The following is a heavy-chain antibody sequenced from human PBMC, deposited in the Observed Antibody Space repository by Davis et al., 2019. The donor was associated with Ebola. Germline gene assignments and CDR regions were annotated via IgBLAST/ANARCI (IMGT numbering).Heavy chain of an antibody. D-gene: IGHD6-6*01. CDR3: AKDESAPLGY. Sequence: PGGSLRLSCAASGFIFSTYAMHWVRQAPGKGLEWVAVISYDGSNKYYADSVKGRFTISRDNSKNTLYLQMNSLRAEDTAVYYCAKDESAPLGYWGQGTLVTVSS. J-gene: IGHJ4*02. CDR1: GFIFSTYA. CDR2: ISYDGSNK. V-gene: IGHV3-30-3*01.